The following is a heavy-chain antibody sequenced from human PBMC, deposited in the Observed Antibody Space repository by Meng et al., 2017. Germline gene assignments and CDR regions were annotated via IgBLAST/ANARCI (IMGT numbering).Heavy chain of an antibody. V-gene: IGHV4-59*01. CDR2: IYYSGST. CDR3: ARVQVVVAATHDYYYYGMDV. Sequence: SETLSLTCTVSGGSISSYYWSWIRQPPGKGLEWIGYIYYSGSTNYNPSLKSRVTISVDTSKNQFSLKLSSVTAADTAVYYCARVQVVVAATHDYYYYGMDVWGQGTMVTVSS. D-gene: IGHD2-15*01. CDR1: GGSISSYY. J-gene: IGHJ6*02.